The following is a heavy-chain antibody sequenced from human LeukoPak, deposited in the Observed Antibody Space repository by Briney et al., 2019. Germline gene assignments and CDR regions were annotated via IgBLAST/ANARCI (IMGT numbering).Heavy chain of an antibody. Sequence: PSETLSLTCAVYGGSFSGYYWSWIRQPPGKGLEWIGEINHSGSTNYNPSLKSRVTISVDTSKNQFSLKLSSVTAADTAVYYCARAPNRIITMIEASFDYWGQGTLVTVSS. D-gene: IGHD3-22*01. CDR3: ARAPNRIITMIEASFDY. CDR2: INHSGST. J-gene: IGHJ4*02. V-gene: IGHV4-34*01. CDR1: GGSFSGYY.